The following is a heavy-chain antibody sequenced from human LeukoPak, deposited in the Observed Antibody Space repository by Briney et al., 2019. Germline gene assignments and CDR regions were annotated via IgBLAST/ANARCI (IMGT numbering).Heavy chain of an antibody. CDR2: IIPILGIA. D-gene: IGHD3-22*01. CDR3: ARESGYYYDSSGFFDY. CDR1: GGTFSSYA. J-gene: IGHJ4*02. V-gene: IGHV1-69*04. Sequence: SVKVSCKASGGTFSSYAISWVRQAPGQGLEWMGRIIPILGIANYAQKFQGRVTITADKSTSTAYMELSSLRSEDTAVYYCARESGYYYDSSGFFDYWGQGTLVTVSS.